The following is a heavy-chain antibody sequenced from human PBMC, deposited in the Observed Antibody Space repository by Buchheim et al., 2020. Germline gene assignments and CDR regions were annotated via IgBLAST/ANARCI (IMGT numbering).Heavy chain of an antibody. Sequence: QVQLQESGPGLVKPSETLSLTCTVSGGSVSSGSYYWSWIRQPPGKGLEWIGYINYSGSTNYNPSLKSRVTISVDTSKNQFSLKLSSVTAADTAVYYCARDSDYGDYGGWLSGIDYWGQGTL. D-gene: IGHD4-17*01. CDR1: GGSVSSGSYY. V-gene: IGHV4-61*01. J-gene: IGHJ4*02. CDR2: INYSGST. CDR3: ARDSDYGDYGGWLSGIDY.